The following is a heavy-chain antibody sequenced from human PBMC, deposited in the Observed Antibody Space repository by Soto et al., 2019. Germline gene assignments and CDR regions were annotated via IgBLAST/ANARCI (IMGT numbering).Heavy chain of an antibody. J-gene: IGHJ5*02. CDR3: ARVRDWFDP. CDR1: CGSLSVYY. V-gene: IGHV4-34*01. CDR2: IDHSGYT. Sequence: ETLSLTCAVYCGSLSVYYWNCIRQPPGKGLEWIGEIDHSGYTNYNPSLKSRVTISVDTSKNQFSLRLTSVTAADTAVYYCARVRDWFDPWGQGTLVTVSS. D-gene: IGHD3-3*01.